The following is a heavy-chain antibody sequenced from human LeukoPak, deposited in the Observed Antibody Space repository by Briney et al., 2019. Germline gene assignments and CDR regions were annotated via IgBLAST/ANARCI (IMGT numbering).Heavy chain of an antibody. V-gene: IGHV3-7*01. CDR1: GFTFSSYW. Sequence: GVSLRLSCAASGFTFSSYWMSWVRQAPGKGLEWVANIKQDGSEKYYVDSVKGRFTISRGNAKNSLYLQMNSLRAEDTAVYYCARDPDYGDYEWDYWGQGTLVTVSS. CDR2: IKQDGSEK. J-gene: IGHJ4*02. CDR3: ARDPDYGDYEWDY. D-gene: IGHD4-17*01.